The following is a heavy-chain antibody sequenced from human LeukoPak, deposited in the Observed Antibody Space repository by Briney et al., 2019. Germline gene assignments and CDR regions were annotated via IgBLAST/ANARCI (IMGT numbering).Heavy chain of an antibody. CDR2: ISHSGTT. Sequence: SETLSLTCIVSGGSISSYSWNWIRQSPGKGLEWVGYISHSGTTSYNSSLKSRVTISVDTSKNQFSLKLSSVTAADTAVYYCARPSVEFNWFDPWGQGTLVTVSS. CDR1: GGSISSYS. CDR3: ARPSVEFNWFDP. D-gene: IGHD3-10*01. V-gene: IGHV4-59*12. J-gene: IGHJ5*02.